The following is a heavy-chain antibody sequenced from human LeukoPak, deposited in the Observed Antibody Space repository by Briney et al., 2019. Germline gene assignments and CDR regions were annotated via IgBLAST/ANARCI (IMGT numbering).Heavy chain of an antibody. CDR2: IYYSGST. CDR3: ARGGLGRYFDWLYPGDAHFDY. V-gene: IGHV4-31*03. D-gene: IGHD3-9*01. CDR1: GGSISSGGYY. Sequence: SQTLSLTCTVSGGSISSGGYYWSWIRQHPGKGLEWIGYIYYSGSTYYNPSLKSRVTISVDTSKNQFSLKLSSVTAADTAVYYCARGGLGRYFDWLYPGDAHFDYWGQGTLVTVSS. J-gene: IGHJ4*02.